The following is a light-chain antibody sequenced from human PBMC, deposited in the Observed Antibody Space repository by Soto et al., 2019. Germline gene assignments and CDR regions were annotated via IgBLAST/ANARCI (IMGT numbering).Light chain of an antibody. V-gene: IGLV1-44*01. CDR2: TNN. Sequence: HSVLTQPPSASGTPGQRVTVSCSGSTSDIGTNAVNWFQHLPGTAPRLLIYTNNQRPSGVPGRFSGSKSGTSASLAITGLQAEDEGNYYCQSYDTSLRAYVFGTGTKLTVL. CDR3: QSYDTSLRAYV. CDR1: TSDIGTNA. J-gene: IGLJ1*01.